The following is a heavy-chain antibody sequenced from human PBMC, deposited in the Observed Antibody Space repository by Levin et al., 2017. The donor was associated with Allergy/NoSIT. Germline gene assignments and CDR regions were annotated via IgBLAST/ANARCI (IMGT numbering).Heavy chain of an antibody. CDR1: GITFSSYT. D-gene: IGHD6-13*01. CDR2: IYPGDSDT. J-gene: IGHJ4*02. V-gene: IGHV5-51*01. CDR3: ARHTGIAAPFDY. Sequence: GGSLRLSCVTSGITFSSYTMNWVRQAPGKGLEWMGIIYPGDSDTRYSPSFQGQVTISADKSISTAYLQWSSLKASDTAMYYCARHTGIAAPFDYWGQGTLVTVSS.